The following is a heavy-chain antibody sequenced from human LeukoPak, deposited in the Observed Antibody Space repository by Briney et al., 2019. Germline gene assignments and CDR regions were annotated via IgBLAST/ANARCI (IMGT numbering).Heavy chain of an antibody. CDR2: IKQDGSEK. D-gene: IGHD5-12*01. V-gene: IGHV3-7*01. CDR1: GFTFSSYK. Sequence: PGGSQRLSCAVSGFTFSSYKMNWVRQAPGKGLEWVANIKQDGSEKYYVDSVKGRFTISRDNAKNSLYLQMNSLRAEDTAVYYCARDAVDIVAYHAPFDYWGQGTLVTVSS. J-gene: IGHJ4*02. CDR3: ARDAVDIVAYHAPFDY.